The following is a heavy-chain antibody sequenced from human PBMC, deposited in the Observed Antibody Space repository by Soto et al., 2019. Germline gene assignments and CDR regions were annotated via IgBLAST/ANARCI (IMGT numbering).Heavy chain of an antibody. D-gene: IGHD2-2*01. Sequence: GGSLRLSCAASGFTFSSYSMNWVRQAPGKGLEWVSSISSSSSYIYYADSVKGRFTISRDNAKNSLYLQMNSLRAEDTAVYYCARDPLIVVVPAASYGMDVWGQGTTVTVSS. J-gene: IGHJ6*02. V-gene: IGHV3-21*01. CDR1: GFTFSSYS. CDR2: ISSSSSYI. CDR3: ARDPLIVVVPAASYGMDV.